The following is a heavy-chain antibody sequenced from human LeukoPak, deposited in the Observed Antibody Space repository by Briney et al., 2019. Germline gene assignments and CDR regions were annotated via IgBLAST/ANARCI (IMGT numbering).Heavy chain of an antibody. D-gene: IGHD3-22*01. CDR3: AKGPTYYYDNSAYYFDH. Sequence: GGSLRLSCAAAGFRFDDYAMHWVRQGPGKGLEWVASISWNSVKIAYGDSVRGRFTISRDNAKRSLYLQMNSLRTDDTALYYCAKGPTYYYDNSAYYFDHWGQGTLVTAAS. CDR1: GFRFDDYA. J-gene: IGHJ4*02. V-gene: IGHV3-9*01. CDR2: ISWNSVKI.